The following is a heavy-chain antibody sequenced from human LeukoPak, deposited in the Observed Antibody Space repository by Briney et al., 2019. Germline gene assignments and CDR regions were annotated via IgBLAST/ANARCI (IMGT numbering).Heavy chain of an antibody. J-gene: IGHJ2*01. D-gene: IGHD6-13*01. CDR2: IYYSGST. CDR3: ARVYYSNSYDYWYFDL. CDR1: GGSISNYY. V-gene: IGHV4-39*06. Sequence: SETLSLTCTVSGGSISNYYWGWIRQPPGEGLEWIGSIYYSGSTYFNSSLQSRVTISVHMSNNQFALKLSSVTAADTAVYYCARVYYSNSYDYWYFDLWGRGTLVTVSS.